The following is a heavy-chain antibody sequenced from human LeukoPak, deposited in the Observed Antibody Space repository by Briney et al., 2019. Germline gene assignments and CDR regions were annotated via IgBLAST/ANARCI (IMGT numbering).Heavy chain of an antibody. CDR3: AREHYDILTGYYAVLTGWFDP. J-gene: IGHJ5*02. Sequence: ASVKDSCKASVYTFTSYVISWVRQAPGQGLWWMAWVSAYNVNTNYAQKLQGRVTMTTDTSTSTAYMELRSLRSDDTAVYYCAREHYDILTGYYAVLTGWFDPGGQGTLVTVSS. CDR2: VSAYNVNT. D-gene: IGHD3-9*01. V-gene: IGHV1-18*01. CDR1: VYTFTSYV.